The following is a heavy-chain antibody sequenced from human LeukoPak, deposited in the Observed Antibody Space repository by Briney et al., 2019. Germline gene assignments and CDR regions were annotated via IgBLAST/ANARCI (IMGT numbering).Heavy chain of an antibody. V-gene: IGHV3-53*01. J-gene: IGHJ4*02. CDR2: IYSGGNT. Sequence: GGSLRLSCAASGFTVSSNHMSWVRQAPGKGLEWVSVIYSGGNTYYADSVKGRFTISRDNSKNTLYLQMNSLRAEDTAVYYCARGPSGYSYGGYDYWGQGTLVTVSS. D-gene: IGHD5-18*01. CDR1: GFTVSSNH. CDR3: ARGPSGYSYGGYDY.